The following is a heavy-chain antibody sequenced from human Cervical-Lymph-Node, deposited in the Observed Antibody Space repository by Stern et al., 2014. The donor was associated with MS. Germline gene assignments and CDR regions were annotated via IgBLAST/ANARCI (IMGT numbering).Heavy chain of an antibody. CDR2: ISSSGSST. CDR3: ARIPDCSGTICPPIDY. CDR1: GFTFSIYS. V-gene: IGHV3-21*02. J-gene: IGHJ4*02. Sequence: EVQLVESGGGLVKPGGSLRLSCAASGFTFSIYSMNWVRQAPGKGLECVSSISSSGSSTYYADSVKGRFTVSRDNAKNSLYLQMNSLRAEDTAIYYCARIPDCSGTICPPIDYWGQGSLVTVSS. D-gene: IGHD2-2*01.